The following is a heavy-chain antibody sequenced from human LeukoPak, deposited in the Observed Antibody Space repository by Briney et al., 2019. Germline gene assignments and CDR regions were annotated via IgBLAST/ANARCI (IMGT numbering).Heavy chain of an antibody. D-gene: IGHD3-16*01. V-gene: IGHV4-34*01. J-gene: IGHJ4*02. CDR3: ARGVDGAY. CDR1: GGSFSGYY. CDR2: INHSGST. Sequence: PSETLSLTCAVYGGSFSGYYWSWIRQPTGKGLEWIGEINHSGSTNYNPSLKSRVTISVDTSKNQFSLKLSSVTAADTAVYYCARGVDGAYWGQGTLVTISS.